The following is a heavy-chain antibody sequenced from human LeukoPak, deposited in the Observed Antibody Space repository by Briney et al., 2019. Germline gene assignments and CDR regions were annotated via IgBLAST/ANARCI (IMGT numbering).Heavy chain of an antibody. V-gene: IGHV1-18*01. CDR2: ISAYNGNT. D-gene: IGHD3-3*01. Sequence: ASVKVSCKASGYTFTSYGISWVRQAPGQGLEWMGWISAYNGNTNYAQKLQGRVTMTTDTSTSTAYMELRSLRSDDTAVYYCARATAGPICSGYSTGPFDYWGQGTLVTVSS. CDR1: GYTFTSYG. CDR3: ARATAGPICSGYSTGPFDY. J-gene: IGHJ4*02.